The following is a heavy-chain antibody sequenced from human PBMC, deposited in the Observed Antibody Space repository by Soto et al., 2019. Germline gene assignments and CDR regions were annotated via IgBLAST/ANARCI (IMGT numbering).Heavy chain of an antibody. V-gene: IGHV3-11*01. Sequence: GGSLRLSCEASGFTFSDYYMTWIRQAPGKGLEWVSYISSDGSLTYYADSVKGRFTVSRDNAKNSLSLQMNSLRGDDTAVYYCARDYFLACFDWGRGTLVTVSS. D-gene: IGHD2-21*01. CDR3: ARDYFLACFD. J-gene: IGHJ4*02. CDR2: ISSDGSLT. CDR1: GFTFSDYY.